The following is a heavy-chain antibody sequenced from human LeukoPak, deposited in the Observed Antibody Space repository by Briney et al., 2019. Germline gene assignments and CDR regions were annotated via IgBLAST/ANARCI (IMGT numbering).Heavy chain of an antibody. Sequence: SETLSLTCTVSGGSISSSSYYWGWIRQPPGKGLEWIGSIYYSGSTYYNPSLKSRVTISVDTSKNQFSLKLSSVTAADTAVYYCARDRYGARGVIRVYYYYMDVWGKGTTVTVSS. CDR3: ARDRYGARGVIRVYYYYMDV. CDR2: IYYSGST. CDR1: GGSISSSSYY. D-gene: IGHD3-10*01. J-gene: IGHJ6*03. V-gene: IGHV4-39*07.